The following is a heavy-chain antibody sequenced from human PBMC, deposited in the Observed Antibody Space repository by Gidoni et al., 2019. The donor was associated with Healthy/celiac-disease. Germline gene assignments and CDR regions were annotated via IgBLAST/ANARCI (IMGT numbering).Heavy chain of an antibody. Sequence: QVQRPEPGPGLVKPSQTLSLTCPVSGGSISSGGYYWRWIRQHPGKGLEGIGYIYYSGSTYYNPSLKSRVTISVDTSKNQFSLKLSSVTAADTAVYYCARARKGLRFFDYWGQGTLVTVSS. D-gene: IGHD5-12*01. CDR3: ARARKGLRFFDY. J-gene: IGHJ4*02. V-gene: IGHV4-31*03. CDR1: GGSISSGGYY. CDR2: IYYSGST.